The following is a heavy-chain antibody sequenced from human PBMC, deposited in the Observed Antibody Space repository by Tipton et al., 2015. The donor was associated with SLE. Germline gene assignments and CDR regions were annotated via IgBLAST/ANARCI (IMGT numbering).Heavy chain of an antibody. CDR2: ISSNGKTI. D-gene: IGHD3-10*01. V-gene: IGHV3-11*04. CDR1: GFSISDYY. Sequence: GSLRLSCAASGFSISDYYMNWIRQAPGKGLEWVSYISSNGKTIYYGDSVQGRFTISRDNAKNTLYLQMNSLRAEDTAVYYCIRYNNGWDWGQGTLVTVSS. J-gene: IGHJ4*02. CDR3: IRYNNGWD.